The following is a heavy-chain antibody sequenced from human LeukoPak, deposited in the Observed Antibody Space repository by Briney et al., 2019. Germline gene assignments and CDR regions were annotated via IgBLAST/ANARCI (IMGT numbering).Heavy chain of an antibody. Sequence: GGSLRLSCVASGFRFSSNGMHWVRQAPAKGLEWVTFIRNDGSDKYYADSVKGRFTISRDTSKNTVYVQMNSLRSEDTAVYYCVRDADWSFDYWGQGTLVTVSS. V-gene: IGHV3-30*02. J-gene: IGHJ4*02. CDR1: GFRFSSNG. CDR3: VRDADWSFDY. D-gene: IGHD2-21*01. CDR2: IRNDGSDK.